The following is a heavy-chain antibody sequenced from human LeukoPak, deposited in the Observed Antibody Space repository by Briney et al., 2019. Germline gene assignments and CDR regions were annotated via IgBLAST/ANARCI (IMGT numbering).Heavy chain of an antibody. D-gene: IGHD6-19*01. Sequence: PGGSLRLSCVASGFTFNRYWMHWVRQAPGKGLVWVSRISRDGTSTSSADSVRGRFTISRDNAKSTLYLQMNSLRVGDTAVYYCASNVAVADDGPYYFDNWGQGTLVTVSS. J-gene: IGHJ4*02. CDR2: ISRDGTST. CDR3: ASNVAVADDGPYYFDN. CDR1: GFTFNRYW. V-gene: IGHV3-74*01.